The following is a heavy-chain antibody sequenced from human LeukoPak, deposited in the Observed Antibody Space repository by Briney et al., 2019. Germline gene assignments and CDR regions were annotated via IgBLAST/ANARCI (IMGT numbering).Heavy chain of an antibody. CDR2: IKSKTDRGTT. CDR1: GFTFSNAW. Sequence: GGSLRLSCAASGFTFSNAWMSWVRQAPGKGLEWVGRIKSKTDRGTTDYAAPVKGRFTISRDDSKNTLYLQMNSLKTEDTAVYYCLKYSSTWYGFGYWGQGTLVTVSS. CDR3: LKYSSTWYGFGY. J-gene: IGHJ4*02. V-gene: IGHV3-15*01. D-gene: IGHD6-13*01.